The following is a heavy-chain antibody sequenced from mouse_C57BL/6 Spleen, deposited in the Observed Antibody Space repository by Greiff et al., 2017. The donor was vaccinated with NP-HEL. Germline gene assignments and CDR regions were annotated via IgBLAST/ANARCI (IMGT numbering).Heavy chain of an antibody. Sequence: VHLVESGPGLVAPSQSLSITCTVSGFSLTSYGVAWVRQSPGKGLEWLGVIWGVGSTNYNSALKSRLSISKDNSKSQVFLKMNSLQTDDTAMYCGASDGGSIYDGYPGAMDYWGQGTSVTVSS. CDR3: ASDGGSIYDGYPGAMDY. CDR2: IWGVGST. J-gene: IGHJ4*01. D-gene: IGHD2-3*01. CDR1: GFSLTSYG. V-gene: IGHV2-6*01.